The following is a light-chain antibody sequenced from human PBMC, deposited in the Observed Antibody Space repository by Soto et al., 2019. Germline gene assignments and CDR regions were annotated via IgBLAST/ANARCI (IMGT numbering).Light chain of an antibody. CDR1: RSNIGNNA. J-gene: IGLJ2*01. V-gene: IGLV1-36*01. CDR2: YDD. CDR3: GTWDDSLNGQV. Sequence: QSVLTQPPSVSGAPRQRVTISCSGSRSNIGNNAVNWYQQFPGRAPKLLIYYDDLLPSGVSDRFSGSKSGTSASLAISGLQSEDEADYYCGTWDDSLNGQVFGGGTKLTVL.